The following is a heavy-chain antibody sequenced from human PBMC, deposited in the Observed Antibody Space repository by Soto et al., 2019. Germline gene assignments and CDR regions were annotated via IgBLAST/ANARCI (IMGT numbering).Heavy chain of an antibody. J-gene: IGHJ4*02. CDR2: INPNSGGT. V-gene: IGHV1-2*02. D-gene: IGHD3-10*01. CDR1: GYTFTGYY. Sequence: ASVKVSCKASGYTFTGYYMHWVRQAPGQGLEWMGWINPNSGGTNYAQKFQGRVTMTRDTSISTAYMEQSRLRSDDTAVYYCARDYRVLTMVRGVLWAYWGQGTLVTVSS. CDR3: ARDYRVLTMVRGVLWAY.